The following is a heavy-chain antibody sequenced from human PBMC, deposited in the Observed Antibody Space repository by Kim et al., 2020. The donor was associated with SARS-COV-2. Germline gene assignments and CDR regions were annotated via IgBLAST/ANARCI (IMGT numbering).Heavy chain of an antibody. V-gene: IGHV3-30*01. CDR3: ARGREHRGYDYYYGMDV. Sequence: GKGRFTISRDNSKNTLYRQMNNLRREDTAVYYCARGREHRGYDYYYGMDVWGQGTTVTVSS. D-gene: IGHD1-26*01. J-gene: IGHJ6*01.